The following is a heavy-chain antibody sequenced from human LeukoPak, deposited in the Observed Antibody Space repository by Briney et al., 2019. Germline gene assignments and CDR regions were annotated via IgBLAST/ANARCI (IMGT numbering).Heavy chain of an antibody. CDR3: ASDYYDSSGYSD. Sequence: GASVKVSCKVSGYTLTELSMHWVRQAPGEGLEWMGGFDPEDGETIYAQKFQGRVTMTEDTSTDTAYMELSSLRSEDTAVYYCASDYYDSSGYSDWGQGTLVTVSS. D-gene: IGHD3-22*01. CDR2: FDPEDGET. CDR1: GYTLTELS. J-gene: IGHJ4*02. V-gene: IGHV1-24*01.